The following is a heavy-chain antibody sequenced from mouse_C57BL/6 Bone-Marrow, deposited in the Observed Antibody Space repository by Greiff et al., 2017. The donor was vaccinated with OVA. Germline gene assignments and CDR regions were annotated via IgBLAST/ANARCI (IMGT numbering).Heavy chain of an antibody. D-gene: IGHD1-1*01. CDR1: GFTFSDYY. J-gene: IGHJ1*03. V-gene: IGHV5-16*01. CDR2: INYDGSST. CDR3: ARGDYYGSSLWWYFDV. Sequence: EVQLVESEGGLVQPGSSMKLSCTASGFTFSDYYMAWVRQVPEKGLEWVANINYDGSSTYYLDSLKSRFIISRDNAKNILYLQMSSLKSEDTATYYCARGDYYGSSLWWYFDVWGTGTTVTVSS.